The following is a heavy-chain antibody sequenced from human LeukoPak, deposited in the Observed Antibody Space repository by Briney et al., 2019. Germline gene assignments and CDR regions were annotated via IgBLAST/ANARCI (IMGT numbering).Heavy chain of an antibody. Sequence: SETLSLTCTVSGGSISSGSYYWSWIRQPAGKGLVWIGRIYTSGSTNYNPSLKSRVTISVDTSKNQFSLKLSPVTAADTAVYYCAREGDYYGSGSYVHYFDYWGQGTLVTVSS. J-gene: IGHJ4*02. D-gene: IGHD3-10*01. CDR1: GGSISSGSYY. CDR3: AREGDYYGSGSYVHYFDY. V-gene: IGHV4-61*02. CDR2: IYTSGST.